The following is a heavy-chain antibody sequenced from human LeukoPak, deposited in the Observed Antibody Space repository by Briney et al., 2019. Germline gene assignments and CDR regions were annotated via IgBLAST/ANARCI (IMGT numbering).Heavy chain of an antibody. V-gene: IGHV3-21*01. J-gene: IGHJ6*03. Sequence: GGCLRLSCAASGFTFSSYTIHWVRQAPGKGLEWVSSISAVSTYIYYADSVKGRFTISRDNVEKAAYLELSGLTAHDTAIYYCARGGIAGRPVYYYYMDVWGKGTTVTVSS. CDR3: ARGGIAGRPVYYYYMDV. CDR1: GFTFSSYT. D-gene: IGHD6-6*01. CDR2: ISAVSTYI.